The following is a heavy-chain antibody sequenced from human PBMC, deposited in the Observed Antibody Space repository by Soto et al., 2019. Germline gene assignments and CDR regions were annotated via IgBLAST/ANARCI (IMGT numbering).Heavy chain of an antibody. CDR3: ARSGVVVVAATVPFDY. V-gene: IGHV4-39*01. J-gene: IGHJ4*02. Sequence: SETLSLTCTVSGGSISSSSYYWGWIRQPPGKGLEWIGSIYYSGSTYYNPSLKSRVTISVDTSKNQFSLKLSSVTAADTAVYYCARSGVVVVAATVPFDYWGQGTLVTVSS. CDR2: IYYSGST. D-gene: IGHD2-15*01. CDR1: GGSISSSSYY.